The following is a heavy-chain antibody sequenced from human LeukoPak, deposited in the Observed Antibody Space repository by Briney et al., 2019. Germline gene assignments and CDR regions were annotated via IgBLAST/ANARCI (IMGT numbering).Heavy chain of an antibody. D-gene: IGHD4-17*01. CDR3: AGSPRATVTGHWFDP. J-gene: IGHJ5*02. CDR2: ISYDGSHK. Sequence: PGGSLRHTCAASGFTFSSYGLHWVRQAPGKGLEWVAVISYDGSHKYYADSVKGRFTISRDNSMNTLYLQMNSLRADDTAVYYCAGSPRATVTGHWFDPWGQGTLVTVSS. CDR1: GFTFSSYG. V-gene: IGHV3-30*19.